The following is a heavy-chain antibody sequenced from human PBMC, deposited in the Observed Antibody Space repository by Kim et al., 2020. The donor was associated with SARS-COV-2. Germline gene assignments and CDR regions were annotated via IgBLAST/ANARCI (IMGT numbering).Heavy chain of an antibody. CDR1: GGSISSYY. Sequence: SETLSLTCTVSGGSISSYYWSWIRQPPGKGLEWIGYIYYSGSTNYNPSLKSRVTISVDTSKNQFSLKLSSVTAADTAVYYCAREVAAAGRVDYWGQGTLVTVSS. CDR2: IYYSGST. D-gene: IGHD6-13*01. CDR3: AREVAAAGRVDY. J-gene: IGHJ4*02. V-gene: IGHV4-59*13.